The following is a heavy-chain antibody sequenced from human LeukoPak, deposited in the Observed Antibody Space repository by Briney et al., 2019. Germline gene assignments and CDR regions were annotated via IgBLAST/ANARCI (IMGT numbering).Heavy chain of an antibody. J-gene: IGHJ3*02. Sequence: SETLSLTCTVSPGSISSSSYYWGWIRQPPGKGLEWIGTIFYSGSTYYNPSLKSRVTISVDTSKNQFSLKLSSVTAADTAVYYCARGIVSYAFDIWGQGTMVTVSS. CDR2: IFYSGST. CDR3: ARGIVSYAFDI. V-gene: IGHV4-39*07. CDR1: PGSISSSSYY. D-gene: IGHD3-16*02.